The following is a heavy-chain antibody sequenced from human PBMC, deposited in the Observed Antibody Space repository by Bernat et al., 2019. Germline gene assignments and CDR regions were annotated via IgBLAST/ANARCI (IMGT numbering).Heavy chain of an antibody. CDR3: EKDRYYYDCFD. D-gene: IGHD3-22*01. CDR2: ISYDGSNK. V-gene: IGHV3-30*18. Sequence: TFSSYAMHWVRQAPGKGLEWVAVISYDGSNKYYSDSVKGRFTISRDNSKNTLYLQINSLRAEDTAVYYCEKDRYYYDCFD. CDR1: TFSSYA. J-gene: IGHJ3*01.